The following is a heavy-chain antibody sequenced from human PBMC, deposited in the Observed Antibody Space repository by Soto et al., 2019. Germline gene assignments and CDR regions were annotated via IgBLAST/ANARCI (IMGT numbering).Heavy chain of an antibody. D-gene: IGHD2-2*01. Sequence: QVQLVQSGAEVKKPGASVKVSCKASGYTFTSYYMHWVRQAPGQGLEWMGIINPSGGSTSYAQKFQGRVTMTRDTSTSTVYMELSSLRSEDTAVYYCARQGLYCSSTSCYSLGWFDPWGQGTLVTVSS. V-gene: IGHV1-46*01. CDR2: INPSGGST. CDR1: GYTFTSYY. CDR3: ARQGLYCSSTSCYSLGWFDP. J-gene: IGHJ5*02.